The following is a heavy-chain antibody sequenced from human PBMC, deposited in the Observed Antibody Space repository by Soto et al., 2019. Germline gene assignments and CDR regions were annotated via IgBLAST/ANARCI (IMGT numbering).Heavy chain of an antibody. V-gene: IGHV4-39*01. D-gene: IGHD3-10*01. CDR2: IYYSGNT. J-gene: IGHJ4*02. CDR1: GGSISSTAYY. CDR3: ARVYGSGSYYFDY. Sequence: QLQLQESGPGLVKPSETLSLTCTVSGGSISSTAYYWVWIRQPPGKGLEWIGQIYYSGNTYYKSSLKSRVTISVDTSKDQFSLKLNSVTAADTAVYYCARVYGSGSYYFDYWGLGTLVTVSS.